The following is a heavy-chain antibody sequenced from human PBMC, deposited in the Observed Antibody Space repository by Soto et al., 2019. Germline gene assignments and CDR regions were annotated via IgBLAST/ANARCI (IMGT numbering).Heavy chain of an antibody. V-gene: IGHV3-30*18. CDR1: GFTFRAYG. CDR2: ISNDGSNK. Sequence: GGSLRLSCAASGFTFRAYGMYWVRQAPGKGLEWVAVISNDGSNKYYADSVKGRFAISRDNSKNTLYLQMNSLRGEDTAMYYCAKGSSSVYYYYYGLDVWGRGTTVTVSS. CDR3: AKGSSSVYYYYYGLDV. D-gene: IGHD6-6*01. J-gene: IGHJ6*02.